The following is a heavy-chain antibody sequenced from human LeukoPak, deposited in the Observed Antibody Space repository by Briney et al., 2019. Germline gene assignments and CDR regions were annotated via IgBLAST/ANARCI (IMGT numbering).Heavy chain of an antibody. CDR1: GYTFTGYY. D-gene: IGHD2-8*01. Sequence: ASVKVSCKASGYTFTGYYMHWVRQAPGQGLEWMGWINPNSGVTKYAQKFQGRVTMTSDTSISTAYMELSRLRSDDTAVYYCARARYCTNGVCSIFDYWGQGTLVTVSS. CDR2: INPNSGVT. V-gene: IGHV1-2*02. J-gene: IGHJ4*02. CDR3: ARARYCTNGVCSIFDY.